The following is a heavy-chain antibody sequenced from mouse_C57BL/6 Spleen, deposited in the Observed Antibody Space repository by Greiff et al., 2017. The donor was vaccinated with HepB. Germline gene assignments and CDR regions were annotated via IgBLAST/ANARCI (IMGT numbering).Heavy chain of an antibody. CDR1: GYAFTNYL. J-gene: IGHJ2*01. Sequence: QVQLKQSGAELVRPGTSVKVSCKASGYAFTNYLIEWVKQRPGQGLEWIGVINPGSGGTNYNEKFMGKATLTADKSSSTAYMQLSSLTSEDSAVYFCARWCYSNYGDYWGQGTTLTVSS. CDR3: ARWCYSNYGDY. D-gene: IGHD2-5*01. V-gene: IGHV1-54*01. CDR2: INPGSGGT.